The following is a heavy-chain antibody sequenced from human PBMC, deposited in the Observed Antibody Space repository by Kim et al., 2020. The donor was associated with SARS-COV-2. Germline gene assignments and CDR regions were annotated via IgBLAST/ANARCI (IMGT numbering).Heavy chain of an antibody. CDR3: ARDCSGGSCPRENYYYYYGMDV. V-gene: IGHV3-7*01. J-gene: IGHJ6*02. CDR1: GFTFSSYW. Sequence: GGSLRLSCAASGFTFSSYWMSWVRQAPGKGLEWVANIKQDESEKYYVDSVKGRFTISRDNAKNSLYLQMNSLRAEDTAVYYCARDCSGGSCPRENYYYYYGMDVWGQGTTVTVSS. CDR2: IKQDESEK. D-gene: IGHD2-15*01.